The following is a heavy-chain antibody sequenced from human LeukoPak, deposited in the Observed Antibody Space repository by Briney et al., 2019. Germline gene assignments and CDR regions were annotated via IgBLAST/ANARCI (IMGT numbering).Heavy chain of an antibody. CDR2: ISHDGSNE. CDR3: ARNYYDRSGYSDTFDY. CDR1: GFTFSSYS. D-gene: IGHD3-22*01. Sequence: GGSLRLSCAASGFTFSSYSMNWVRQAPGKGLEWVAFISHDGSNEYYADSVKGQFTISRDSSKNTLYLQMNSLRAEDTAVYYCARNYYDRSGYSDTFDYWGQGTLVTVSS. V-gene: IGHV3-30*03. J-gene: IGHJ4*02.